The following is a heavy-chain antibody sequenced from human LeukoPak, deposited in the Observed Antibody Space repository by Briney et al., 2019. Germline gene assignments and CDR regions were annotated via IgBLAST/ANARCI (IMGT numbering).Heavy chain of an antibody. CDR2: IYCSGST. J-gene: IGHJ4*02. CDR3: ARGGNSGYDY. Sequence: SETLSLTCTVSGGSISSYYWSWIRQPPGKGLEWIGYIYCSGSTNYNPSLKSRVTISVDTSKNQFSLKLSSVTAADTAVYYCARGGNSGYDYWGQGTLVTVSS. CDR1: GGSISSYY. V-gene: IGHV4-59*01. D-gene: IGHD5-12*01.